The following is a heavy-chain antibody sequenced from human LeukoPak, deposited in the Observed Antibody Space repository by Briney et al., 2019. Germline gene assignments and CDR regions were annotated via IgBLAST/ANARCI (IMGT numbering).Heavy chain of an antibody. V-gene: IGHV3-9*01. D-gene: IGHD3-22*01. Sequence: GGSLRLSCAASGFTFDDYAMHWVRQAPGKGLEWVSGISWNSGSIGYADSVKGRFTISRDNAKNSLYLQMNSLRAEDTALYYCAKDTERYYDSSGFDYWGQGTLVTVSS. J-gene: IGHJ4*02. CDR1: GFTFDDYA. CDR3: AKDTERYYDSSGFDY. CDR2: ISWNSGSI.